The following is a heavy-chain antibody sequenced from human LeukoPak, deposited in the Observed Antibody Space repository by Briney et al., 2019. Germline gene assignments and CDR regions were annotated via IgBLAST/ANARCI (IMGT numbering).Heavy chain of an antibody. CDR2: ISSSSSTI. J-gene: IGHJ3*02. V-gene: IGHV3-48*04. CDR1: GFTFSSYS. Sequence: GGSLRLSCAASGFTFSSYSMNWVRQAPGKGLEWVSYISSSSSTIYYADSVKGRFTISRDNAKNSLYLQMNSLRAEDTAVYYCARVLGVGATVAFDIWGQGTMVTVSS. D-gene: IGHD1-26*01. CDR3: ARVLGVGATVAFDI.